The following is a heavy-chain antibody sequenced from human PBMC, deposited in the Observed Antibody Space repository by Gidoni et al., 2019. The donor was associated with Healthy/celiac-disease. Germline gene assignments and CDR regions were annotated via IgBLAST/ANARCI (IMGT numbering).Heavy chain of an antibody. CDR1: GFTFSSYW. D-gene: IGHD3-10*01. V-gene: IGHV3-7*03. Sequence: EVQLVESGGGLVQPGGSLRLSCAASGFTFSSYWMSWVRQAPGKGLEWVANIKQEGSEKYYVGSVKGRFTISRDNAKNSLYLQMNSLRAEDTAVYYCARHPRLWFGELFGYFDYWGQGTLVTVSS. CDR3: ARHPRLWFGELFGYFDY. CDR2: IKQEGSEK. J-gene: IGHJ4*02.